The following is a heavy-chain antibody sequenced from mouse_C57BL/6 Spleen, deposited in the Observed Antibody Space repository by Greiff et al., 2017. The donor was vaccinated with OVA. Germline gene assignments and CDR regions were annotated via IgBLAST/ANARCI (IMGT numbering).Heavy chain of an antibody. J-gene: IGHJ3*01. Sequence: VQLQQSGAELVKPGASVKISCKASGYAFSRYWMNWVKQRPGKGLEWIGQIYPGDGDTNYNGKFKGKATLTADKSSSTAYMQLSSLTSEDSAVYFCARMDIYYGNRFAYWGQGTLVTVSA. V-gene: IGHV1-80*01. CDR1: GYAFSRYW. CDR2: IYPGDGDT. D-gene: IGHD2-1*01. CDR3: ARMDIYYGNRFAY.